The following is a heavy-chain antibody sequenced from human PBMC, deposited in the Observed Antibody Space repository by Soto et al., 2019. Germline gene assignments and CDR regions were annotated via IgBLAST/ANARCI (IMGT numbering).Heavy chain of an antibody. CDR1: GGSISSGGYY. D-gene: IGHD2-15*01. CDR3: ARDRVPSCSGGSCYLIESGMDV. Sequence: QVQLQESGPGLVKPSQTLSLTCTVSGGSISSGGYYWSWIRQHPGKGLEWIGYIYYSGSTYYNPSLKSRITIAVATSKNQFSLKLSSVTAAYTAVYYWARDRVPSCSGGSCYLIESGMDVWGQGTTVTVSS. J-gene: IGHJ6*02. V-gene: IGHV4-31*03. CDR2: IYYSGST.